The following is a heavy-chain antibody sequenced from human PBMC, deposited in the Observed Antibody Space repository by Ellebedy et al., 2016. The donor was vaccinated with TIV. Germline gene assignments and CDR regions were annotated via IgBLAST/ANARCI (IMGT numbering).Heavy chain of an antibody. V-gene: IGHV1-46*01. CDR2: INPSGGST. CDR3: ATGMGPYYYDSSGYNRPYYFDY. CDR1: GYTFTSYY. Sequence: ASVKVSXXASGYTFTSYYMHWVRQAPGQGLEWMGIINPSGGSTSYAQKFQGRVTMTRDTSTSTVYMELSSLRSEDTAVYYCATGMGPYYYDSSGYNRPYYFDYWGQGTLVTVSS. D-gene: IGHD3-22*01. J-gene: IGHJ4*02.